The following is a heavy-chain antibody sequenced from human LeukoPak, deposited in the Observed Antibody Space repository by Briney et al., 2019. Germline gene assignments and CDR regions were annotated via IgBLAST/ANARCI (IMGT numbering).Heavy chain of an antibody. J-gene: IGHJ4*02. Sequence: GGSLRLSCAASGFTLSDHYMDWVRQAPGKGLEWVGRTKNKADSYTTEYAASVKGRFTISRDDSKNSLYLQMNSLRTEDTAVYYCARSGYGDYYFDYWGQGILVTVSS. D-gene: IGHD3-22*01. V-gene: IGHV3-72*01. CDR2: TKNKADSYTT. CDR1: GFTLSDHY. CDR3: ARSGYGDYYFDY.